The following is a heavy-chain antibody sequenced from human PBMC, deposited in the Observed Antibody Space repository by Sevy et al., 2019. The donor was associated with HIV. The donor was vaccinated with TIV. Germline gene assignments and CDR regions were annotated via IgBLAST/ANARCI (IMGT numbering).Heavy chain of an antibody. CDR1: GFALDGYT. CDR2: ISWDGHST. J-gene: IGHJ4*02. CDR3: ARDFMGPTTFGTQFDY. Sequence: GGSLRLSCLASGFALDGYTMHWVRQAPRKSLEWVSLISWDGHSTYYADSVKGRFTISRDNSKNSVFLQMDSLSTEDTAFYYCARDFMGPTTFGTQFDYWGQGTLVTVSS. D-gene: IGHD3-10*02. V-gene: IGHV3-43*01.